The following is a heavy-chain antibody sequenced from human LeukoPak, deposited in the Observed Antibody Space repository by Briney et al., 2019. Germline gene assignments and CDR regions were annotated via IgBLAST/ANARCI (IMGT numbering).Heavy chain of an antibody. CDR1: GFTFSRFT. CDR3: ARDPDHGAVDY. D-gene: IGHD3-16*01. V-gene: IGHV3-21*01. Sequence: GGSLRLSCAASGFTFSRFTMNWVRQAPGKGLEWVSSITSSSSYIYYADSVKGRFTISRDNAKNSLYLQMNSLRVEDTAVYYCARDPDHGAVDYWGQGTLVTVSS. J-gene: IGHJ4*02. CDR2: ITSSSSYI.